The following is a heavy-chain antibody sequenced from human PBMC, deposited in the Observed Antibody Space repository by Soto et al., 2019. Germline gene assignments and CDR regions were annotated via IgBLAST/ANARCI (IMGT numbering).Heavy chain of an antibody. CDR3: GNGAIYDWNRVLKD. D-gene: IGHD1-20*01. CDR1: GFTFSSYA. V-gene: IGHV3-23*01. J-gene: IGHJ4*02. Sequence: GGSLILSCAASGFTFSSYAMIWVRQAPGKGLEWVSAFSGRGANTFYADSVKGRFTISRDNSKYMVFLQMNSLRADDTAVYYCGNGAIYDWNRVLKDWGQGNLVTVYS. CDR2: FSGRGANT.